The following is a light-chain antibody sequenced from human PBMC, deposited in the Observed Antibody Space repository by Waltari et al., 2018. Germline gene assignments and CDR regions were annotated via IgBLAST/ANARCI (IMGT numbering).Light chain of an antibody. CDR2: VAS. V-gene: IGKV1-27*01. CDR3: QKYNSAPYT. CDR1: QGISNY. J-gene: IGKJ2*01. Sequence: DIQMTQSPSSLSASVGDRVTITCRAIQGISNYLVWYQQKPGKVPKLLIYVASTSQSGVPSRFSGSGSGPDFTLTISTLQPEDVATYYCQKYNSAPYTFGQGTKLEIK.